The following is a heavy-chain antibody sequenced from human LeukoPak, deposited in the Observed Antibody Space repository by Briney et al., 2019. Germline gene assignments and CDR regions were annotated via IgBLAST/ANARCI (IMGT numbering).Heavy chain of an antibody. CDR2: INHSGST. CDR1: GGSFSGYY. CDR3: ARGGDSSSFWFDP. J-gene: IGHJ5*02. Sequence: SETLSLTCAVYGGSFSGYYWSWIRQPPGKGLEWIGEINHSGSTNYNPSLKSRVTISVDTSKNQFSLKLSSVTAADTAVYYCARGGDSSSFWFDPWGQGTLVTVSS. V-gene: IGHV4-34*01. D-gene: IGHD6-6*01.